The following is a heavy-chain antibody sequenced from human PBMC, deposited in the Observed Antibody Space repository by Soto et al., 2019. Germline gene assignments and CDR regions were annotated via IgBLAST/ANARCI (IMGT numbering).Heavy chain of an antibody. CDR1: GFTFSGYG. CDR2: ISSSSSYI. CDR3: ASSIAALNWFDP. D-gene: IGHD6-13*01. Sequence: PGGSLRLSCAAAGFTFSGYGMHWVRQAPGKGLEWVSSISSSSSYIYYADSVKGRFTISRDNAKNSLYLQMDSLRAEDTAVYYCASSIAALNWFDPWGQGTLVTSPQ. J-gene: IGHJ5*02. V-gene: IGHV3-21*01.